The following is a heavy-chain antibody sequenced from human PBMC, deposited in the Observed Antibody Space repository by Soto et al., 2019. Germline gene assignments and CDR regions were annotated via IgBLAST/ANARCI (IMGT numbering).Heavy chain of an antibody. CDR3: ARVSYYYGSGSPYGMDV. D-gene: IGHD3-10*01. Sequence: QVQLVQSGAEVKKPGASVKVSCKASGYTFTSYGISWVRQAPGQGLEWMGWISAYNGNTNYAKKLQGRVIMTTDTSTSTAYMELRSLRSDDTAVYYCARVSYYYGSGSPYGMDVWGQGTTVTVSS. CDR2: ISAYNGNT. J-gene: IGHJ6*02. V-gene: IGHV1-18*01. CDR1: GYTFTSYG.